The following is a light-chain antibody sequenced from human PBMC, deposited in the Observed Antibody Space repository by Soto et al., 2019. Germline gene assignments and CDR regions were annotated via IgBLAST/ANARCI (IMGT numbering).Light chain of an antibody. J-gene: IGKJ1*01. V-gene: IGKV3-20*01. Sequence: VLNMSPGTLSLSPGERATLSCRASQSVSSIALAWYQQKPGQAPRRLIYGASSRATGIPDRFSGSGSGTDFTLTISRLEPEDFAVYYCQYYGTSPQTFGQGTNVDTK. CDR1: QSVSSIA. CDR3: QYYGTSPQT. CDR2: GAS.